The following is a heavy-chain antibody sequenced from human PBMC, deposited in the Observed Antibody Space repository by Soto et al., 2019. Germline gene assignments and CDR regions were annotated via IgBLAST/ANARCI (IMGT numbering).Heavy chain of an antibody. CDR3: ASGDQDGFDY. CDR1: GFSVSTYY. J-gene: IGHJ4*02. Sequence: EVQLVASGGGLMQPGGSLRLSCAASGFSVSTYYMSWVRQAPGKGLEWVSVIYSDVTTSYADSVKGRFTISRDNSKNTLYLQMNNLRGEDTAVYYCASGDQDGFDYWGQGTLVTVSS. D-gene: IGHD3-10*01. V-gene: IGHV3-53*01. CDR2: IYSDVTT.